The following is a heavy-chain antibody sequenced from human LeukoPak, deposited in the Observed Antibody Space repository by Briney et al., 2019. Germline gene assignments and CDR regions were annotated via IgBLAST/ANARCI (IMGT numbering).Heavy chain of an antibody. D-gene: IGHD2-15*01. CDR2: IIPIFGTA. CDR3: ANGYCSGGSCYFGFNYYYGMDV. CDR1: GGTFGSYA. Sequence: GASVKVSCKASGGTFGSYAISWVRQAPGQGLEWMGGIIPIFGTANYAQKFQGRVTITADESTSTAYMELSSLRSEDTAVHYCANGYCSGGSCYFGFNYYYGMDVWGQGTTVTVSS. J-gene: IGHJ6*02. V-gene: IGHV1-69*13.